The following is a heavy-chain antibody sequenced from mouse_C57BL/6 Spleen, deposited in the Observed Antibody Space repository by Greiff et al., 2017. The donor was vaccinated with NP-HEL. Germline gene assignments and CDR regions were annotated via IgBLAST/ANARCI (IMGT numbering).Heavy chain of an antibody. V-gene: IGHV1-80*01. Sequence: VQLQQSGAELVKPGASVKISCKASGYAFSSYWMNWVKQRPGKGLEWIGQIYTGDGDTNYNGKFKGKATLTADKSSSTAYMQLSSLTSEDSAVYFCARWVSTVVANYAMDYWGQGTSVTVSS. CDR2: IYTGDGDT. J-gene: IGHJ4*01. CDR3: ARWVSTVVANYAMDY. D-gene: IGHD1-1*01. CDR1: GYAFSSYW.